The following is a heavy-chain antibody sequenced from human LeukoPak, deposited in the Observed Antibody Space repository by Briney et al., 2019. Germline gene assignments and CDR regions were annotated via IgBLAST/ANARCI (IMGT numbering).Heavy chain of an antibody. J-gene: IGHJ4*02. Sequence: GGSLRLSCAAPGFTFSSYWMSWVRQAPGKGLEWVAKIKQDGSEKYNVDSVKGRFTISRDNAKNSLYLQMNSLRAEDTAVYYCARPGHYYGSGSYIHFDYWGQGTLVTVSS. CDR2: IKQDGSEK. CDR3: ARPGHYYGSGSYIHFDY. V-gene: IGHV3-7*01. CDR1: GFTFSSYW. D-gene: IGHD3-10*01.